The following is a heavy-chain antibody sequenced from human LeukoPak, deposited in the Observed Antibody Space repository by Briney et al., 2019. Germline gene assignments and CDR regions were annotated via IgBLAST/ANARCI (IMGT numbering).Heavy chain of an antibody. CDR3: ARDQTRGYSYGYGGSFGMDV. CDR1: GGTFSSYA. Sequence: SVKVSCKASGGTFSSYAISWVRQAPGQGLEWMGGIIPIFRTANYAQKFQGRVTITADESTSTAYMELSSLRSEDTAVYYCARDQTRGYSYGYGGSFGMDVWGQGTTVTVSS. CDR2: IIPIFRTA. D-gene: IGHD5-18*01. V-gene: IGHV1-69*01. J-gene: IGHJ6*02.